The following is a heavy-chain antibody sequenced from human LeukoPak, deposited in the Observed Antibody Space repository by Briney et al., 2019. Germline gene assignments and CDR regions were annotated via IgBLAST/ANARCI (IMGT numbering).Heavy chain of an antibody. CDR3: ARTPSGSYYLYLDY. Sequence: SVKVSCKASGGTFSSYAISWVRQAPGQGLERMGGIIPIFGTANYAQKFQGRVTITADESTSTAYMELSSLRSEDTAVYYCARTPSGSYYLYLDYWGQGTLVTVSS. CDR2: IIPIFGTA. D-gene: IGHD1-26*01. J-gene: IGHJ4*02. CDR1: GGTFSSYA. V-gene: IGHV1-69*13.